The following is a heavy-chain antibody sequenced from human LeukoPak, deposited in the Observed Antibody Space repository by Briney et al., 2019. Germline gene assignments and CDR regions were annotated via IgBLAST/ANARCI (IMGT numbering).Heavy chain of an antibody. CDR2: IGGSGGKT. CDR1: GFTFNRNA. Sequence: GGSLRLSCAASGFTFNRNAISWVRQAPGKGLEWVSTIGGSGGKTFYADSVRGRFTISRDNSKNMVHLQMNSLTGEDTALYYCVRRGDASSGWGDHDFWGQGALVTVSS. D-gene: IGHD6-19*01. V-gene: IGHV3-23*01. J-gene: IGHJ4*02. CDR3: VRRGDASSGWGDHDF.